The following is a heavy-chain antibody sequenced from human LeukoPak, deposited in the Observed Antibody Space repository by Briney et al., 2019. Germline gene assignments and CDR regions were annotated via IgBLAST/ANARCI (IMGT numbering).Heavy chain of an antibody. Sequence: ASVKVSRKASGYTFTSYGISWVGQAPGQGLEWMGWISAYNGNTNYAQKLQGRVTMTTDTSTSTAYMELRSLRSDDTAVYYCARDVGYCTNGVCSYYYGMDVWGQGTTVTVSS. CDR3: ARDVGYCTNGVCSYYYGMDV. J-gene: IGHJ6*02. V-gene: IGHV1-18*01. CDR2: ISAYNGNT. D-gene: IGHD2-8*01. CDR1: GYTFTSYG.